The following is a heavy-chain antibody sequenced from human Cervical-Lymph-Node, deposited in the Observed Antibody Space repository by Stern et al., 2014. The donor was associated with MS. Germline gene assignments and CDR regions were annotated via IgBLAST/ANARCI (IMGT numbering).Heavy chain of an antibody. CDR1: GFTLGAYA. CDR3: AKDMRGGSSYAMDV. J-gene: IGHJ6*02. V-gene: IGHV3-9*01. Sequence: EVHLVESGGGLVQPGGSLRLSCAASGFTLGAYAMPWVRQAPGEGPEWVSGISGNGGKTDYADSVKGRFTISRDNAKNSLYLQMDSLRDEDTALYYCAKDMRGGSSYAMDVWGQGTTVTVSS. CDR2: ISGNGGKT. D-gene: IGHD6-6*01.